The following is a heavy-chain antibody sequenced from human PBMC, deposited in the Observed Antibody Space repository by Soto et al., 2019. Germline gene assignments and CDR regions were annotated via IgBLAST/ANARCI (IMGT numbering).Heavy chain of an antibody. CDR1: GFIFSSHS. J-gene: IGHJ4*02. CDR3: VFGSWNQYLFDH. D-gene: IGHD6-13*01. V-gene: IGHV3-30-3*01. Sequence: VGSLRLSCAASGFIFSSHSMHWVRQGPGKGLEWVAFISYDGNTKYYADSVQGRFTIPRDNSKSTVYLQLDSLRPEDTAVYYCVFGSWNQYLFDHWGQEILVTVSS. CDR2: ISYDGNTK.